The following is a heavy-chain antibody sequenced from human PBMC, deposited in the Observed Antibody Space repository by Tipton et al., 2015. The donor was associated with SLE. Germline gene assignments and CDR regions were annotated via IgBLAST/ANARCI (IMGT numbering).Heavy chain of an antibody. Sequence: AVSGFTFSTHWMHWVRQDPGKGLVWVSRINGDGTSTTYADSVKGRFIISRDNTKSTLYLQMNSLGAEDTAVYYCARAKSNWGWEYYFDYWGQGTLVTVSS. CDR3: ARAKSNWGWEYYFDY. D-gene: IGHD7-27*01. CDR2: INGDGTST. J-gene: IGHJ4*02. CDR1: GFTFSTHW. V-gene: IGHV3-74*01.